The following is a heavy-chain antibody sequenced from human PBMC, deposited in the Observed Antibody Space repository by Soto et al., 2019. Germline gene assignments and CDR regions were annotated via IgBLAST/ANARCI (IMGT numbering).Heavy chain of an antibody. J-gene: IGHJ5*02. CDR1: GYTFTRYY. CDR3: ARRDTSMDR. D-gene: IGHD5-18*01. CDR2: INPSGGST. V-gene: IGHV1-46*01. Sequence: ASVKVSCKASGYTFTRYYIHWVRQAPGQGLEWMGVINPSGGSTTYAQKFQGRVSMTRDTSTSTVYMELSSLRSEDTAVYFCARRDTSMDRWGQGTLVTVSS.